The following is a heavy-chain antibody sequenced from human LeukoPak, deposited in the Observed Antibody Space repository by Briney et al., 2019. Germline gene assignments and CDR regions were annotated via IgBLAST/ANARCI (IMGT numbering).Heavy chain of an antibody. CDR1: GFTFSSYG. V-gene: IGHV3-30*02. D-gene: IGHD6-13*01. J-gene: IGHJ4*02. CDR2: IRYDGSNK. CDR3: AREAAHISAAAFDF. Sequence: PGGSLRLSCAASGFTFSSYGMHWVRQAPGKGLEWVAFIRYDGSNKYYADSVKGRFTISRDNSKNTLYLQVNSLRTEDTAVYYCAREAAHISAAAFDFWGQGTLVIVSS.